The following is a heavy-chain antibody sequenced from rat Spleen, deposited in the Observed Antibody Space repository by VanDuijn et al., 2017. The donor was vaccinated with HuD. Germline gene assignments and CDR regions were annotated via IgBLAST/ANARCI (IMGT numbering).Heavy chain of an antibody. CDR3: VRQDTSGYANWFTY. CDR1: GFTFSDSY. Sequence: EVQLVESGGGLVQPGRSLKLSCAASGFTFSDSYMAWVRQAPTKGLEWVATFSYDNSNTYYRDSVKGRFTISRDNRKSTLYLLMDSLRSEDTATYYCVRQDTSGYANWFTYWGQGTLVTVSS. J-gene: IGHJ3*01. V-gene: IGHV5-7*01. D-gene: IGHD4-3*01. CDR2: FSYDNSNT.